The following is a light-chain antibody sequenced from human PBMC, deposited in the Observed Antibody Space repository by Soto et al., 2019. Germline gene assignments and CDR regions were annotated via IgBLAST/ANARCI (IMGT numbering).Light chain of an antibody. Sequence: DIQMTQSPSTLSASVGDRVTTTCRASQSIDDWLAWYQQKPGKAPKLLIYTASSLQSGVPSRFSGSGSGTEFTLTISSLQPDDFATYYCQQYHRYITFGPGTRLEIK. V-gene: IGKV1-5*03. CDR3: QQYHRYIT. CDR1: QSIDDW. CDR2: TAS. J-gene: IGKJ5*01.